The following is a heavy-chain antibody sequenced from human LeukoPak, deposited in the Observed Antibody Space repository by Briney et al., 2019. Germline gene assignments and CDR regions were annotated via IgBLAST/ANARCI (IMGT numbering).Heavy chain of an antibody. CDR1: GFSFGDYA. CDR2: IRSKAYGGTT. V-gene: IGHV3-49*04. J-gene: IGHJ4*02. Sequence: GGSLRLSCTASGFSFGDYAMSWVRQAPGKGLEWVGSIRSKAYGGTTEYAASVKGRFTISRDDSKSIAYLQMDSLKTEDTAVYYCTRGSYSSSWNPFDYWGQGSLLSVSS. CDR3: TRGSYSSSWNPFDY. D-gene: IGHD6-13*01.